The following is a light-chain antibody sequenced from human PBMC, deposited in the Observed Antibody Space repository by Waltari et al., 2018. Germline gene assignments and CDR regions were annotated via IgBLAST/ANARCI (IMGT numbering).Light chain of an antibody. CDR1: SSNSGSTS. V-gene: IGLV1-47*01. J-gene: IGLJ3*02. CDR2: RDD. CDR3: LAWDDSMSGWV. Sequence: QFVMTQPPSASGTPGQTITFPCSGSSSNSGSTSVYWYQQFPGTPPQLLIYRDDQRPSGVPDRISGSKSGTSASLAISGLRSEDEADYYCLAWDDSMSGWVFGGGTKLTVL.